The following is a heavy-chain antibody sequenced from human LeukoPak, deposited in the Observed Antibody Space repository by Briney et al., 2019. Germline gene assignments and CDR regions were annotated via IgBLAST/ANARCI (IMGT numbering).Heavy chain of an antibody. V-gene: IGHV3-23*01. Sequence: GGSLRLSCAASGFTFSSYAMSWVRQAPGKGLEWVSAISGSGGSTYYADSVKGRFTISKDNSKNTLYLQMNSLRAEDTAVYYCAKNVLLWFGIGYWGQGTLVTVSS. CDR3: AKNVLLWFGIGY. J-gene: IGHJ4*02. CDR1: GFTFSSYA. D-gene: IGHD3-10*01. CDR2: ISGSGGST.